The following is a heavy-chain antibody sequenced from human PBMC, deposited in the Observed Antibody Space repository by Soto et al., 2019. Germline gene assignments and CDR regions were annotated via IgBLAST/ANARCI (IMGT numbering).Heavy chain of an antibody. Sequence: KPSETLSLTCTVSGGSISIYYWSWIRHPPGKGLEWIGYIYYSGSTNYNPSLKSRVTISVDTSKNQFSLKLSSVTAADTAVYYCARSIYVWGSYRYTTDGGAFDIWGQGTMVTVSS. CDR3: ARSIYVWGSYRYTTDGGAFDI. J-gene: IGHJ3*02. CDR2: IYYSGST. CDR1: GGSISIYY. V-gene: IGHV4-59*01. D-gene: IGHD3-16*02.